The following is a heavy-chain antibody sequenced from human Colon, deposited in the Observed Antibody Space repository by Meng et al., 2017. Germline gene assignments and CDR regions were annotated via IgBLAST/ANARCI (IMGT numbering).Heavy chain of an antibody. V-gene: IGHV3-13*01. CDR1: GFTFSNDD. CDR2: VGVSGET. Sequence: EGQLVEAGGGLVQPGGFLRISCAASGFTFSNDDMHWGRQVTGKGLEWVSGVGVSGETYYSDSAKGRFTISRENAKNSLYLQMDNLRAGDTAMYYCARMNDWVFESWGQGTLVTVFS. CDR3: ARMNDWVFES. J-gene: IGHJ4*02. D-gene: IGHD1-1*01.